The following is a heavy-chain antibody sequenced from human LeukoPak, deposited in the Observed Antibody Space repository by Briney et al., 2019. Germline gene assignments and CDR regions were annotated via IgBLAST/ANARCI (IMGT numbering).Heavy chain of an antibody. CDR2: VNANSGST. D-gene: IGHD1-7*01. CDR1: GYTFTSYD. V-gene: IGHV1-8*01. J-gene: IGHJ4*02. CDR3: VGGGRNYNVY. Sequence: ASVKVSCKASGYTFTSYDINWVRQATGQGFEWMGWVNANSGSTAFAHKFQGRVAMTRNTSISTAYMELSSLGSEDTATYYCVGGGRNYNVYWGQGTVVTVSS.